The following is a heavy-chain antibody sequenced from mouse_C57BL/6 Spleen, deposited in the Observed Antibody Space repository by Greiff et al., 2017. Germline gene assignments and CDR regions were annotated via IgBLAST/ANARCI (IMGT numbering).Heavy chain of an antibody. D-gene: IGHD2-5*01. Sequence: EVKLEESGGGLVKPGGSLKLSCAASGFTFSSYAMSWVRQTPEKRLEWVATISDGGSYTYYPDNVKGRFTISRDNAKNNLYLQMSHLKSEDTAMYYCARERDSTLFDYWGQGTTLTVSS. CDR1: GFTFSSYA. CDR3: ARERDSTLFDY. J-gene: IGHJ2*01. V-gene: IGHV5-4*01. CDR2: ISDGGSYT.